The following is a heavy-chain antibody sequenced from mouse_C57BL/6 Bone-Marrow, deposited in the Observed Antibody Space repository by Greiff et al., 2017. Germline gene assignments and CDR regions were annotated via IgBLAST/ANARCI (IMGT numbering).Heavy chain of an antibody. CDR1: GYSFTDYN. D-gene: IGHD3-2*02. Sequence: EVKLMESGPELVKPGASVKISCTASGYSFTDYNMNWVKQSPGKSLEWIGVINPNYGTTSYNQKFKGKATLTVDQSSSTAYMQLNSLTSEDSAVYYCSKVSSGDLFAYWGQGTLVTVSA. J-gene: IGHJ3*01. CDR2: INPNYGTT. CDR3: SKVSSGDLFAY. V-gene: IGHV1-39*01.